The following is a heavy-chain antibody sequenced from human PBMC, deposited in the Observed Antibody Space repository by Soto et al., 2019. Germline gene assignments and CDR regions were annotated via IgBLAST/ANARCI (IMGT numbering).Heavy chain of an antibody. D-gene: IGHD1-1*01. J-gene: IGHJ4*02. Sequence: QVHLVQSGAEVKKPGASVKVSCKGSGYDFTTYGITWVRQAPGQGLEWMAWISAHNGNTDYAQKLQGRVTVTRDTSTRTAYMELRSLRSGDAAVYYCARGRYGDYWGQGALVTVSS. CDR1: GYDFTTYG. CDR3: ARGRYGDY. CDR2: ISAHNGNT. V-gene: IGHV1-18*01.